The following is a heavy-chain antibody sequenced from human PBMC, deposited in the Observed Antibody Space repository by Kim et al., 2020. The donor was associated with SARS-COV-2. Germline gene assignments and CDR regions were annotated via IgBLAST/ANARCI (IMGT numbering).Heavy chain of an antibody. D-gene: IGHD4-17*01. CDR2: INPNSGGT. Sequence: ASVKVSCKASGYTFTGYYMHWVRQAPGQGLEWMGWINPNSGGTNYAQKFQGRVTMTRDTSITTVYMELSRLRSDDTAVYYCARPLGYGDNSFILDYWGQGTLVPVSS. J-gene: IGHJ4*02. V-gene: IGHV1-2*02. CDR1: GYTFTGYY. CDR3: ARPLGYGDNSFILDY.